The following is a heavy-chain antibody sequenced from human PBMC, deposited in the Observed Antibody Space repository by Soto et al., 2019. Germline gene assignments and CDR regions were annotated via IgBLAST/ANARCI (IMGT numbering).Heavy chain of an antibody. Sequence: QVQLQESGPGLVKPSETLSLTCTVSGGSISSYYWSWFRQPPGKGLEWIGYIYYSGSTNYNPSLKSRVTISVDTSKNQFSLKLSSVTAADTAVYYCARGVGSSIPYYYYGMDVWGQGTTVTVSS. CDR1: GGSISSYY. V-gene: IGHV4-59*01. CDR2: IYYSGST. D-gene: IGHD6-6*01. J-gene: IGHJ6*02. CDR3: ARGVGSSIPYYYYGMDV.